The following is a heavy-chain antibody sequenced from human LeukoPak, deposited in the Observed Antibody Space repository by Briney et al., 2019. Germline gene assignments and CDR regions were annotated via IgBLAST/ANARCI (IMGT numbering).Heavy chain of an antibody. V-gene: IGHV3-74*01. Sequence: GGSLRLSCAASGFTFTTYWMHWVRQAPGKGLVWVSHINSDGSITSYADSVKGRFTISRDNAKNTLYLQMNSLRAEDTAVYYCARNAVDTANAVWGQGTTVTVSS. CDR3: ARNAVDTANAV. J-gene: IGHJ6*02. CDR2: INSDGSIT. CDR1: GFTFTTYW. D-gene: IGHD5-18*01.